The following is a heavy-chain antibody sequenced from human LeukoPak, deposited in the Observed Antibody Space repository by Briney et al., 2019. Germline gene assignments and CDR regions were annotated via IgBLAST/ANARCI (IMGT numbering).Heavy chain of an antibody. CDR1: GGSISSGGYY. CDR3: ARALTRPVLGYCSGGSCYSRWFDP. V-gene: IGHV4-31*03. Sequence: PSETLSLTCTVSGGSISSGGYYWSWIRQHPGKGLEWIGYIYYSGSTYYNPSLKSRVTISVDTSKNQFSLKLSSVTAADTAVYYCARALTRPVLGYCSGGSCYSRWFDPWGQGTLVTVSS. CDR2: IYYSGST. J-gene: IGHJ5*02. D-gene: IGHD2-15*01.